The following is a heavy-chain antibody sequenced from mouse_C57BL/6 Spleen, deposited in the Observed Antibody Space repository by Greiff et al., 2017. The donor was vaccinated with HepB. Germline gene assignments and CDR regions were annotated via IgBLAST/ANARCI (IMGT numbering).Heavy chain of an antibody. CDR1: GYTFTDYY. CDR2: IYPGSGNT. CDR3: ARAYDFFYAMDY. J-gene: IGHJ4*01. D-gene: IGHD2-4*01. V-gene: IGHV1-76*01. Sequence: VQGVESGAELVRPGASVKLSCKASGYTFTDYYINWVKQRPGQGLEWIARIYPGSGNTYYNEKFKGKATLTAEKSSSTAYMQLSSLTSEDSAVYFCARAYDFFYAMDYWGQGTSVTVSS.